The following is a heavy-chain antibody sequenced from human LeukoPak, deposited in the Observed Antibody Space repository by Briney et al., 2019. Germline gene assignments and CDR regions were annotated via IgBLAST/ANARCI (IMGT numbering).Heavy chain of an antibody. CDR2: IYYSGST. Sequence: SETLSLTCTVSGGSISSSSYYWGWIRQPPGKGLEWIGSIYYSGSTYYNPSLKSRVTISVDTSKNQFSLKLSSVTAADTAVYYCATYDAKGYYYYYMDVWGKGTMVTVSS. CDR1: GGSISSSSYY. D-gene: IGHD3-3*01. J-gene: IGHJ6*03. V-gene: IGHV4-39*01. CDR3: ATYDAKGYYYYYMDV.